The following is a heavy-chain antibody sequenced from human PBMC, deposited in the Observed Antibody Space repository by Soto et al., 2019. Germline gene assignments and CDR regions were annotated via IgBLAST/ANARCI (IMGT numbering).Heavy chain of an antibody. J-gene: IGHJ6*03. CDR2: INHSGST. Sequence: PSETLSLTCAVYGGSFSGYYWSWIRQPPGKGLEWIGEINHSGSTNYNPSLKSRVTMSVDTSKNQFSLTLNSVTAADTATYYCARGGISHWAYFYYMDVWDRGTSVTASS. D-gene: IGHD2-21*01. CDR3: ARGGISHWAYFYYMDV. CDR1: GGSFSGYY. V-gene: IGHV4-34*01.